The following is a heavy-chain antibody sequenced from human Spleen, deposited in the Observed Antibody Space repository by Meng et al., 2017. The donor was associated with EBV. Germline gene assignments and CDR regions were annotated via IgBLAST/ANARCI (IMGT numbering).Heavy chain of an antibody. D-gene: IGHD3-10*01. J-gene: IGHJ4*02. CDR2: LIPMSGAP. CDR3: ASESGRGFTPDY. CDR1: GGTFRSDA. V-gene: IGHV1-69*01. Sequence: QVQLVQSGAEVKKPGSSVTGSCKTSGGTFRSDAISWVRQGPGQGLEWMGGLIPMSGAPHYAQKFQDRVTITADESTSTHYMDLSGLRSEDTAVYYCASESGRGFTPDYWGQGTLVTVSS.